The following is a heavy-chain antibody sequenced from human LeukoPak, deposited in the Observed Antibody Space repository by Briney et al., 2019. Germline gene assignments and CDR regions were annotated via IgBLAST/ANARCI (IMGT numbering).Heavy chain of an antibody. CDR1: GFTFSEYT. Sequence: GGSLRLSCTASGFTFSEYTIHWVRQAPGKGLEWVAVMSNDGSIKKYANSVKGRFTISRDNSKNTLYLQMDSLRAEDTAVYYCAREFTIFGVVIQRYDAFDIWGQGTMVTVSS. J-gene: IGHJ3*02. V-gene: IGHV3-30-3*01. D-gene: IGHD3-3*01. CDR2: MSNDGSIK. CDR3: AREFTIFGVVIQRYDAFDI.